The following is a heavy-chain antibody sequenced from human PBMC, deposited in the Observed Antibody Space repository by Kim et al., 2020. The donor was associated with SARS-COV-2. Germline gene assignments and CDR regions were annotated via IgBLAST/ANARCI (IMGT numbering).Heavy chain of an antibody. V-gene: IGHV1-69*13. D-gene: IGHD4-4*01. J-gene: IGHJ4*02. Sequence: SVKVSCKASGGTFSSYAISWVRQAPGQGLEWMGGIIPIFGTANYAQKFQGRVTITADESTSTAYMELSSLRSEDTAVYYCARGGGMTTVTNFDYWGQGTLVTVSS. CDR3: ARGGGMTTVTNFDY. CDR1: GGTFSSYA. CDR2: IIPIFGTA.